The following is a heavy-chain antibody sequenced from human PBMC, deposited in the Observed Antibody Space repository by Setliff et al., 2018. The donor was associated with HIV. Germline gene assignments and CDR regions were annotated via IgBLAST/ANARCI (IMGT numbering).Heavy chain of an antibody. J-gene: IGHJ5*02. V-gene: IGHV4-61*09. CDR2: IHTSGNA. CDR1: GGSISSGTYF. D-gene: IGHD3-16*01. Sequence: SETLSLTCTVSGGSISSGTYFWSWIRQPAGKGLEWIGHIHTSGNANYNPSLKSRVTMSVDTAKNQFSLRLTSVTASDTARYYCARPYYEHVWGNSNWFDPWGQGTLVTVSS. CDR3: ARPYYEHVWGNSNWFDP.